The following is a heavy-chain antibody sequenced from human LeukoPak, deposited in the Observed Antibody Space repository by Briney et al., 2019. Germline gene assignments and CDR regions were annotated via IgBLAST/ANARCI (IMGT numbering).Heavy chain of an antibody. CDR1: GGSFSVYY. V-gene: IGHV4-34*01. J-gene: IGHJ4*02. Sequence: SETLSLTCAVYGGSFSVYYWSWIRQPPGKGLEWIGEINHSGSTNYNPSLKSRVTISVDTSKNQFSLKLSSVTAADTAVYYCARVVRHYYDSSGYKFDYWGQGTLVTVSS. CDR3: ARVVRHYYDSSGYKFDY. CDR2: INHSGST. D-gene: IGHD3-22*01.